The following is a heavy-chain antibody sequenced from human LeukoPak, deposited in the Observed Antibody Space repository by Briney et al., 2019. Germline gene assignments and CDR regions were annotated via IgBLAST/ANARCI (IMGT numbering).Heavy chain of an antibody. J-gene: IGHJ4*02. V-gene: IGHV3-23*01. D-gene: IGHD1-26*01. CDR1: GFTFSSYA. Sequence: GGSLRLSCAASGFTFSSYAMSWVRQAPGKGLEWVSAISGSGGGTYYADSVKGRFTISRDNSKNTLYLQMNSLRAEDTAVYYCAKDPYSGSYYAYYFDYWGQGTLVTVSS. CDR2: ISGSGGGT. CDR3: AKDPYSGSYYAYYFDY.